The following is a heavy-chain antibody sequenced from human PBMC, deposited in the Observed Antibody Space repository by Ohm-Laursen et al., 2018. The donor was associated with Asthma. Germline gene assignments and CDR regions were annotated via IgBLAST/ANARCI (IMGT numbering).Heavy chain of an antibody. CDR1: GFTFSSYW. CDR2: INSDGSST. V-gene: IGHV3-74*01. Sequence: SLRLSCAASGFTFSSYWMHWVRQAPGKGLVWVSRINSDGSSTSYADSVKGRFTISRDNAKNTLYLQMNSLRAEDTAVYYCARGEYDFWSGFLYDYWGQGTLVTVSS. CDR3: ARGEYDFWSGFLYDY. J-gene: IGHJ4*02. D-gene: IGHD3-3*01.